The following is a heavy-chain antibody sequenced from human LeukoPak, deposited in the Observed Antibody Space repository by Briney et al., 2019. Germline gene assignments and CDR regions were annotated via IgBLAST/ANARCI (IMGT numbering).Heavy chain of an antibody. Sequence: GASVKVSCKASGYTFTYRYLHWVRQAPGQAPEWMGWITPFNGNTNYAQKFQDRVTITRDRSMSTAHMELSSLRSEDTAMYHCATDRGPPVVGNPYYGMDVWGQGTTVTVSS. CDR3: ATDRGPPVVGNPYYGMDV. V-gene: IGHV1-45*02. CDR2: ITPFNGNT. CDR1: GYTFTYRY. J-gene: IGHJ6*02. D-gene: IGHD4-23*01.